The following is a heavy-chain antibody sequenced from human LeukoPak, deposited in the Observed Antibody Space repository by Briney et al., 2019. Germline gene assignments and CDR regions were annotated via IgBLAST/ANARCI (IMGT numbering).Heavy chain of an antibody. CDR1: GGSISNDGYY. CDR3: ARDLTGDQFFDP. V-gene: IGHV4-31*03. CDR2: IYYSGST. D-gene: IGHD7-27*01. Sequence: SETLSLTCNVSGGSISNDGYYWSWIRQHPGKGLEWLGYIYYSGSTYYNPSLKSRATLSVDTSKSQFPLRLSSVTAADTAVYYCARDLTGDQFFDPWGQGTLVTVSS. J-gene: IGHJ5*02.